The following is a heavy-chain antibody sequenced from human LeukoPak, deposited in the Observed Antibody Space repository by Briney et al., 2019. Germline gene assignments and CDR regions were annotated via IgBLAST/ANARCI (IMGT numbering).Heavy chain of an antibody. J-gene: IGHJ4*02. CDR3: ARDTWNHIDF. CDR2: IHRDGTDT. D-gene: IGHD1-14*01. CDR1: GFTVSSNY. Sequence: GGSLRLSCAASGFTVSSNYMSWVPLAPGKGLVWVSRIHRDGTDTSYADSVKGLFTISRDNAKNTLYLQMNSLRAEDTAVYYCARDTWNHIDFWGQGTLVTVSS. V-gene: IGHV3-74*01.